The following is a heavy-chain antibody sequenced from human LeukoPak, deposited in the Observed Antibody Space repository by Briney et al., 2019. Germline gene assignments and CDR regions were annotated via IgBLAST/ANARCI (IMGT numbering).Heavy chain of an antibody. CDR2: IKSKTDGGTT. Sequence: PGGSLRLSCAASGFTFRDAWMSWVRQAPGKGLEWVGRIKSKTDGGTTDYAAPVKGRFTISRDDSKNTLYLQMNSLQTEDTAVYYCTSSSAEEWLFDCWGQGTLVTVSS. V-gene: IGHV3-15*01. D-gene: IGHD6-19*01. J-gene: IGHJ4*02. CDR1: GFTFRDAW. CDR3: TSSSAEEWLFDC.